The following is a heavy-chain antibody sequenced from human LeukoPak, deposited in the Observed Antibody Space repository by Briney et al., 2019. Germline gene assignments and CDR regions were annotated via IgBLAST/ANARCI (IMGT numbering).Heavy chain of an antibody. CDR3: ASVQYYYDSSGHKRVDY. J-gene: IGHJ4*02. CDR1: GFTFSSYW. D-gene: IGHD3-22*01. CDR2: ISSSGSTI. Sequence: PGGSLRLSCAASGFTFSSYWMHWVRQVPGKGLEWVSYISSSGSTIYYADSVKGRFTISRDNAKNSLYLQMNSLRAEDTAVYYCASVQYYYDSSGHKRVDYWGQGTLVTVSS. V-gene: IGHV3-48*04.